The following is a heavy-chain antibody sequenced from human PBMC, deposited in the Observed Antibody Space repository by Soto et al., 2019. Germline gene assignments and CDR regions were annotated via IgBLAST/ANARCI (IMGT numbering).Heavy chain of an antibody. V-gene: IGHV1-18*04. Sequence: RASVKVSCKASGYTFTSYGISWVRQAPGQGLEWMGWISAYNGNTNYAQKLQGRVTMTTDTSTSTAYMELRSLRSDDTAVYYCARVRVVLMAYALPFDPWGQGTLVTVSS. J-gene: IGHJ5*02. D-gene: IGHD2-8*01. CDR3: ARVRVVLMAYALPFDP. CDR2: ISAYNGNT. CDR1: GYTFTSYG.